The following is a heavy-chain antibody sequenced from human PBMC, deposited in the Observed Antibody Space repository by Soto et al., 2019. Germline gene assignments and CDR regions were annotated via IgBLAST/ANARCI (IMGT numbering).Heavy chain of an antibody. J-gene: IGHJ4*02. CDR2: ISYDGSNK. D-gene: IGHD3-16*01. V-gene: IGHV3-30*18. CDR3: AKWPGATDGTFDNYFDY. CDR1: GFTFSSYG. Sequence: GGSLRLSCAASGFTFSSYGMHWVRQAPGKGLEWVAVISYDGSNKYYADSVKGRFTISRDNSKNTLYLQMNSLRAEDTAVYYCAKWPGATDGTFDNYFDYWGQGNLVTVSS.